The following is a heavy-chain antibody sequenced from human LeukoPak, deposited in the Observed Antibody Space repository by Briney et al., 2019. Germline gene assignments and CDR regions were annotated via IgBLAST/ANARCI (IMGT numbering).Heavy chain of an antibody. CDR1: GFTFSSYA. D-gene: IGHD3-3*01. Sequence: GGSLRLSCAASGFTFSSYAMSWVRQAPGKGLEWVSAISGSGGSTYYADSVKGRFTISGDNSKNTLYLQMNSLRAEDTAVYYCAKDYDFWSGYYSAFDYWGQGTLVTVSS. CDR3: AKDYDFWSGYYSAFDY. CDR2: ISGSGGST. V-gene: IGHV3-23*01. J-gene: IGHJ4*02.